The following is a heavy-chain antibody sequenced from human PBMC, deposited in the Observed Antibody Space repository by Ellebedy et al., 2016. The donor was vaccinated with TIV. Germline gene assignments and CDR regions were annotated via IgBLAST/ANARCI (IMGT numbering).Heavy chain of an antibody. V-gene: IGHV1-2*02. CDR1: GYTFTGYY. Sequence: AASVKVSCKASGYTFTGYYMHWVRQAPGQGLEWMGWINPNSGGTNYAQKFQGRVTMTRDTSISTAYMELSRLRSDDTAVYYCATGVVRGVMTNKYYFDYWGQGTLVTVSS. CDR2: INPNSGGT. CDR3: ATGVVRGVMTNKYYFDY. D-gene: IGHD3-10*01. J-gene: IGHJ4*02.